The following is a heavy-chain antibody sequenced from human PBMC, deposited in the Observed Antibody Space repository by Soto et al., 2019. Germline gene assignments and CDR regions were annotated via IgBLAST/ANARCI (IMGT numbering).Heavy chain of an antibody. CDR1: GFIFSCSA. V-gene: IGHV3-73*01. CDR2: IRSKANSYAT. CDR3: TSVYYSSGYYLHY. Sequence: PGGSLRLSCAASGFIFSCSAMHWVRQASGKGLEWVGRIRSKANSYATAYAASVKGRFTISRDDSKNTAYLQMNSLKTEDTAVYYCTSVYYSSGYYLHYWGQGTLVTVSS. J-gene: IGHJ4*02. D-gene: IGHD3-22*01.